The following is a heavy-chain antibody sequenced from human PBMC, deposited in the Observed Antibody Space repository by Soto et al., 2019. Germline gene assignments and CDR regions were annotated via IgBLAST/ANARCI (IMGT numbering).Heavy chain of an antibody. J-gene: IGHJ6*02. D-gene: IGHD2-2*01. CDR1: GGTFSSYA. V-gene: IGHV1-69*12. Sequence: QVQLVQSGAEVKRPGSSVKVSCKASGGTFSSYAISWVRQAPGQGLEWMGGIIPIFGTPNYAQKFQGRVTIXAXEXXSTAYMELSSLRSEDTAVYCARHVPAAGYYYGMDVWGQGTTVTVSS. CDR2: IIPIFGTP. CDR3: RHVPAAGYYYGMDV.